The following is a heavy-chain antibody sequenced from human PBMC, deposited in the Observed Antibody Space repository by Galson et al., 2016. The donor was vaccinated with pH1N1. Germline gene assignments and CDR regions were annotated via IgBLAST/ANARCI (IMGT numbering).Heavy chain of an antibody. CDR1: GFSFSNAW. Sequence: SLRLSCAASGFSFSNAWMSWVRQAPGKGPEWVGRIKRNADGGTKEYAAPVKGRFTISRDDSENTLHLQMNSLKTEDTAVYYCSTSITDGRNDALDFWGQGTIVTVSS. J-gene: IGHJ3*01. CDR2: IKRNADGGTK. D-gene: IGHD1-14*01. CDR3: STSITDGRNDALDF. V-gene: IGHV3-15*01.